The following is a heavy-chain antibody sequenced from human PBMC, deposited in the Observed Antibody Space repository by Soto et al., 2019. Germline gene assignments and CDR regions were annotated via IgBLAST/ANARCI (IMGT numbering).Heavy chain of an antibody. CDR3: AREGGRIAAAGTGYYYYGMDV. D-gene: IGHD6-13*01. Sequence: GASVKVSCKASGGTFSSYAISWVRQAPGQGLEWMGGIIPIFGTANYAQKFQGRVTITADESTSTAYMELSSLRSEDTAVYYCAREGGRIAAAGTGYYYYGMDVWGQGTTVTVSS. J-gene: IGHJ6*02. CDR2: IIPIFGTA. V-gene: IGHV1-69*13. CDR1: GGTFSSYA.